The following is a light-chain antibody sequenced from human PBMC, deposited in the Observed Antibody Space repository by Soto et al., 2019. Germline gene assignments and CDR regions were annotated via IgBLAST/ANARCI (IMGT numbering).Light chain of an antibody. V-gene: IGKV3-20*01. CDR3: QQYGRSPLT. CDR1: QSVSSSY. J-gene: IGKJ4*01. CDR2: GAS. Sequence: GWTLHPRTLPLYPRERAVLSCSSSQSVSSSYLAWYQQKPGQAPRLLIYGASSRATGIPDRFSGSGSGTDFTLTISKLEPEDSAVYYCQQYGRSPLTFGGVTKVDVK.